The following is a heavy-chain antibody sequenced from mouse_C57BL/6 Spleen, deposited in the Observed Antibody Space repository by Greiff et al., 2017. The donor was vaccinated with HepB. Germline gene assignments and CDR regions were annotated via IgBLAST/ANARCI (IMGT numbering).Heavy chain of an antibody. CDR2: IDPANGNT. CDR3: ARIYGSSYSFAY. CDR1: GFNIKNTY. V-gene: IGHV14-3*01. Sequence: EVQRVESVAELVRPGASVKLSCTASGFNIKNTYMHWVKQRPEQGLEWIGRIDPANGNTKYAPKFQGKATITADTSSNTAYLQLSSLTSEDTAIYYCARIYGSSYSFAYWGQGTLVTVSA. J-gene: IGHJ3*01. D-gene: IGHD1-1*01.